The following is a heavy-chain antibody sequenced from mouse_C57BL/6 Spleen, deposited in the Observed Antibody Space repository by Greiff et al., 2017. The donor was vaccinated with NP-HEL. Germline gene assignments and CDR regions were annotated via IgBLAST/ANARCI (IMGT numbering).Heavy chain of an antibody. V-gene: IGHV3-1*01. D-gene: IGHD3-2*02. J-gene: IGHJ2*01. CDR2: ISYSGST. CDR3: ARGAAQAFDY. Sequence: DVQLQESGPGMVKPSQSLSLTCTVTGYSITSGYDWHWIRHFPGNKLEWMGYISYSGSTNYNPSLKSRISITHDTSKNHFFLKLNSVTTEDTATYYCARGAAQAFDYWGQGTTLTVSS. CDR1: GYSITSGYD.